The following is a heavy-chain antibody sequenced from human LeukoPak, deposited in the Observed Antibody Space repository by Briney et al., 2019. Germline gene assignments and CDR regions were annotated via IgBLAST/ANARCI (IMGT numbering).Heavy chain of an antibody. D-gene: IGHD1-26*01. V-gene: IGHV1-69*06. J-gene: IGHJ5*02. CDR2: IIPIFGTA. CDR1: GGAFSSYA. Sequence: SVKVSCKASGGAFSSYAISWVRQAPGQGLEWMGGIIPIFGTANYAQKFQGRVTITADKSTSTAYMELSSLRSEDTAVYYCARAPSKRELLNWFDPWGQGTLVTVSS. CDR3: ARAPSKRELLNWFDP.